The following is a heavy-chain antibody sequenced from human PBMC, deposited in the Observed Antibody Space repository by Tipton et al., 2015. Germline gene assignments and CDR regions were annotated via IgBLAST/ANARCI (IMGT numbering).Heavy chain of an antibody. D-gene: IGHD5-18*01. CDR1: GFTFSDYS. J-gene: IGHJ4*02. V-gene: IGHV3-23*01. Sequence: GSLRLSCTASGFTFSDYSMNWVRRAPGKGLEWVSAITGPGGSAYYIDSVKGRFTISRDNSKNTLYLQMSSLRAEDTAIYYCALGYSYGSYYFDYWGQGTLVTVSS. CDR2: ITGPGGSA. CDR3: ALGYSYGSYYFDY.